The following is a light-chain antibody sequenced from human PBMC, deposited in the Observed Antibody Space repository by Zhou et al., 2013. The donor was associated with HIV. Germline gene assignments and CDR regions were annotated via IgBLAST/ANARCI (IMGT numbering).Light chain of an antibody. Sequence: DIQMTQSPSSLSASVGDRVTITCRASQSISSYLNWYQQKPGKAPNLLIYAASTLQSGVPSRFSGSGSGTEFTLTISSLELEDFATYYCLQHNSLPQTFGQGTKV. CDR2: AAS. CDR1: QSISSY. V-gene: IGKV1-39*01. J-gene: IGKJ1*01. CDR3: LQHNSLPQT.